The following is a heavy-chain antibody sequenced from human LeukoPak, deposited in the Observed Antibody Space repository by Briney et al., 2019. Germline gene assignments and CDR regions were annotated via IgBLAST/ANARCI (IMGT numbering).Heavy chain of an antibody. D-gene: IGHD3-22*01. Sequence: GRSLGLSCAASGFTFSSYGMHWVRQAPGKGLEWVAVISYDGSNKYYADSVKGRFTISRDNSKNTLYLQMNSLRAEDTAVYYCAKDFDSDYDSSGYPDFDYWGQGTLVTVSS. V-gene: IGHV3-30*18. CDR1: GFTFSSYG. J-gene: IGHJ4*02. CDR2: ISYDGSNK. CDR3: AKDFDSDYDSSGYPDFDY.